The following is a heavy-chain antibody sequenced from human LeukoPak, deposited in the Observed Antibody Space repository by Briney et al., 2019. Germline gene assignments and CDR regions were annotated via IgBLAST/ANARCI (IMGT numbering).Heavy chain of an antibody. CDR2: IIPIFGTA. CDR3: ARERFGELGGNWFDP. J-gene: IGHJ5*02. Sequence: SVKVSCKASGGTFSSYAISWVRQAPGQGLEWMGGIIPIFGTANYAQRFQGRVTITTDESTSTAYMELSSLRSEDTAVYYCARERFGELGGNWFDPRGQGTLVTVSS. V-gene: IGHV1-69*05. CDR1: GGTFSSYA. D-gene: IGHD3-10*01.